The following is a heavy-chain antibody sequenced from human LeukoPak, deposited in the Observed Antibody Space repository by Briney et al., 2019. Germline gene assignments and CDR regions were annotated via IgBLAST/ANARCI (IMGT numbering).Heavy chain of an antibody. CDR2: IIPIFGTA. V-gene: IGHV1-69*06. CDR1: GGTFSSYA. J-gene: IGHJ4*02. D-gene: IGHD3-10*01. Sequence: SVKVSCKASGGTFSSYAISWVRQAPGQGLEWMGRIIPIFGTANYAQKFQGRVTITADKSTSTAYMELSSLRSEDTAVYYCARDQRYYGWGSYYNDYGGKGPLVTFSS. CDR3: ARDQRYYGWGSYYNDY.